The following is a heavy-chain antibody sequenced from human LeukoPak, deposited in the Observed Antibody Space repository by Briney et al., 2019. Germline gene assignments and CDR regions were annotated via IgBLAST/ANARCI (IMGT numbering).Heavy chain of an antibody. J-gene: IGHJ4*02. V-gene: IGHV3-21*01. CDR2: ITSSGTYT. Sequence: GSLRLSCADSGFTFRNYNMNWVREAPGKAVWWVSSITSSGTYTFYADSVKGRFTIPRDNSENSLYLKTDSPTAEDTDVCSCTRKGSHWYFLVDYWGQGTLVAVSP. CDR3: TRKGSHWYFLVDY. D-gene: IGHD2/OR15-2a*01. CDR1: GFTFRNYN.